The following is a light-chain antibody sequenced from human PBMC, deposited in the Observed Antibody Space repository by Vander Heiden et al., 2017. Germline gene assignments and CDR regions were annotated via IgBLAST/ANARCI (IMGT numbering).Light chain of an antibody. V-gene: IGLV3-25*03. Sequence: SYELTQPPSVSVSPGQTARITCSADALPKKYGYWDKQKPGQAHVLVIYKDRERSAGIPERFSGYSSGTTVTVTMRGVQAEDEDYYYWQAADSSGVVFGGGTKLTVL. J-gene: IGLJ2*01. CDR1: ALPKKY. CDR3: QAADSSGVV. CDR2: KDR.